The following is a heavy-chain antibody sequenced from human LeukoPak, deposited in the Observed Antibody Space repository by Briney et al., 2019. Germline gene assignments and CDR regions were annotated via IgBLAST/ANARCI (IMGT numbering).Heavy chain of an antibody. V-gene: IGHV3-48*01. D-gene: IGHD5-24*01. CDR3: AREMAPLDYYYYGMDV. CDR2: ISSSSSTI. J-gene: IGHJ6*02. CDR1: GFTFSSYS. Sequence: PGGSLGLSCAASGFTFSSYSMNWVRQAPGKGLEWVSYISSSSSTIYYADSVKGRFTISRDNAKNSLYLQMNSLRAEDTAVYYCAREMAPLDYYYYGMDVWGQGTTVTVSS.